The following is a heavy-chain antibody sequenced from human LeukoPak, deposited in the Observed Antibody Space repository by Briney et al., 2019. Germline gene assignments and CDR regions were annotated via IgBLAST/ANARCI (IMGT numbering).Heavy chain of an antibody. Sequence: PGGSLTLSCGASGFAFRIYLMIWARQAPGKGLEGVSSISADSSTTNYADSAKGRFTVSRDNSKSTLYLQMNSLRAEDTAVYYCATLMYTSGRQGFDSWGQGTRVTVSS. V-gene: IGHV3-23*01. CDR2: ISADSSTT. J-gene: IGHJ4*02. CDR3: ATLMYTSGRQGFDS. CDR1: GFAFRIYL. D-gene: IGHD6-19*01.